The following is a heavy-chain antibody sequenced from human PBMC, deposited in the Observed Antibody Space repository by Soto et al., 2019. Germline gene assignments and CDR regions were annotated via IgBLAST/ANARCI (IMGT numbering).Heavy chain of an antibody. CDR3: ARPQRGVGYFQH. CDR2: IVVGSGNT. J-gene: IGHJ1*01. D-gene: IGHD2-8*01. CDR1: GFTFTSSA. Sequence: SVKVSCKASGFTFTSSAVQWVRQARGQRLEWIGWIVVGSGNTNYAQKFQERVTMTRDTSTSTVYMELSSLRSEDTAVYYCARPQRGVGYFQHWGQGALVTVSS. V-gene: IGHV1-58*01.